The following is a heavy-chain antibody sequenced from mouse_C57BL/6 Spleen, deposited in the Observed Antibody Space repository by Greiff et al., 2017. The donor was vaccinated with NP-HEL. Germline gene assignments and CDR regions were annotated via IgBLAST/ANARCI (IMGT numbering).Heavy chain of an antibody. J-gene: IGHJ2*01. CDR1: GYAFSSYW. CDR2: IYPGDGDT. CDR3: ARREGSSGSYFDY. Sequence: VQLQQSGAELVKPGASVKISCKASGYAFSSYWMNWVKQRPGKGLEWIGQIYPGDGDTNYNGKFKGKATLTADKSSSTAYMQLSSLTSEDSAVYFCARREGSSGSYFDYWGQGTTLTVSS. V-gene: IGHV1-80*01. D-gene: IGHD3-2*02.